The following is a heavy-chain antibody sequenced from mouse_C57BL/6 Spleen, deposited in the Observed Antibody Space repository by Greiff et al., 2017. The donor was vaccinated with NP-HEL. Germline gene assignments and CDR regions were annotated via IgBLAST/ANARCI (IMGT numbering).Heavy chain of an antibody. D-gene: IGHD4-1*01. CDR1: GYAFSSSW. J-gene: IGHJ4*01. Sequence: VQLQQSGPELVKPGASVKISCKASGYAFSSSWMNWVKQRPGKGLEWIGRIYPGDGDPNYNGKFKGKATLTADKSSSTAYMQLSSLASEDSAVYFCAREANWDGTGSYYAMDYWGQGTSVTVSS. CDR2: IYPGDGDP. CDR3: AREANWDGTGSYYAMDY. V-gene: IGHV1-82*01.